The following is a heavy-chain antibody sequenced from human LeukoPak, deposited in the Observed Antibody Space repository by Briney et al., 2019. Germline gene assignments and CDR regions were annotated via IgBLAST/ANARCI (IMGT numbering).Heavy chain of an antibody. D-gene: IGHD6-6*01. CDR1: GFTFSSYS. Sequence: PGGSLRLSCAASGFTFSSYSMNWVRQAPGKGLEWVSYISNTGSTIYYADSVRGRFTISRDNAKNSLYLQMNSLRAEDTAVYYCARGPYTSSNYFVYWGQGTLVTVSS. V-gene: IGHV3-48*01. CDR3: ARGPYTSSNYFVY. J-gene: IGHJ4*02. CDR2: ISNTGSTI.